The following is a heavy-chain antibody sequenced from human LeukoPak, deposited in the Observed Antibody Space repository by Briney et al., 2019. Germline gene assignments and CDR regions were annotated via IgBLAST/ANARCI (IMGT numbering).Heavy chain of an antibody. CDR3: ARVALYALDI. CDR2: IYSGGST. D-gene: IGHD2-8*01. Sequence: GGSLRLSCAASGFTFGTYAMTWVRQAPGKGLEWVSVIYSGGSTYYADSVKGRFTISRDNSKNTLSLQMSSLRAEDTAVYYCARVALYALDIWGQGTMVTVSS. J-gene: IGHJ3*02. V-gene: IGHV3-53*01. CDR1: GFTFGTYA.